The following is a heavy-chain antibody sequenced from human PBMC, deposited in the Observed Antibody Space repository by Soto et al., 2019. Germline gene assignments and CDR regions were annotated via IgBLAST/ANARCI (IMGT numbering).Heavy chain of an antibody. J-gene: IGHJ4*02. CDR2: INAGNGNT. CDR3: ARSIVVVTAADY. CDR1: GYTFTSYA. V-gene: IGHV1-3*01. Sequence: SVKLSCKASGYTFTSYAMHWVRQAPGQRLEWMGWINAGNGNTKYSQKFQGRVTITRDTSASTAYMELSSLRSEDTAVYYRARSIVVVTAADYWGQGTLVTVSS. D-gene: IGHD2-21*02.